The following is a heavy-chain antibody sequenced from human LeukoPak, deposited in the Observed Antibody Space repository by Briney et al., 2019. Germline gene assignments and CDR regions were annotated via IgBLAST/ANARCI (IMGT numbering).Heavy chain of an antibody. CDR1: GGSISSGDYY. V-gene: IGHV4-31*03. J-gene: IGHJ4*02. D-gene: IGHD4-17*01. CDR2: IYHSGST. CDR3: ARGASTVTTFFDS. Sequence: SETLSLTCTVSGGSISSGDYYWSWIRQHPGKGLEWIGYIYHSGSTYYNPSLKSRLIISVDTSKNRFSLRLSSVTAADAAVYYCARGASTVTTFFDSWGQGTLVTVSS.